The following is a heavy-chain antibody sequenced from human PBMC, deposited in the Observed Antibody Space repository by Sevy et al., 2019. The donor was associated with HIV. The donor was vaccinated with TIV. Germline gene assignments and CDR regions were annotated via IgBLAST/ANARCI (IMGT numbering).Heavy chain of an antibody. CDR1: GFRFSDEP. D-gene: IGHD3-16*01. V-gene: IGHV3-48*02. Sequence: GGSLRLSCVASGFRFSDEPMNWVRQAPGKGLEWISNIRSDSSVMSYADTVRGRFTVSRENARNSRSLQLNSLRDEDTALYYCVRDTQFGFDYWGQGTLVTVSS. J-gene: IGHJ4*02. CDR3: VRDTQFGFDY. CDR2: IRSDSSVM.